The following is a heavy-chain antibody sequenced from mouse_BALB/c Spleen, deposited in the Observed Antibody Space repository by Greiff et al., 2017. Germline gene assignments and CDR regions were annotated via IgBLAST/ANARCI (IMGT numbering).Heavy chain of an antibody. V-gene: IGHV1-5*01. D-gene: IGHD4-1*01. CDR1: GYSFTSYW. J-gene: IGHJ2*01. CDR2: IYPGNSDT. Sequence: VQLQQSGTVLARPGASVKMSCKASGYSFTSYWMHWVKQRPGQGLEWIGAIYPGNSDTSYNQKFKGKAKLTAVTSASTAYMELSSLTNEDSAVYYCTRGGTEGLVFDYWGQGTTLTVSS. CDR3: TRGGTEGLVFDY.